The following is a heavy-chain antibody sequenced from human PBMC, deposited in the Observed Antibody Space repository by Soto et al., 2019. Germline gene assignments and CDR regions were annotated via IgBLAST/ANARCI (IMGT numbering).Heavy chain of an antibody. D-gene: IGHD3-10*01. V-gene: IGHV3-21*01. Sequence: GGSLRLSCAASGFTFSSYSMNWVRQAPGKGLEWVSSISSSSSYIYYADSVKGRFTISRDNAKNSLYLQMNSLRAEDTAVYYCARDRGDELPGWFDPWGQGTLVTVSS. CDR1: GFTFSSYS. CDR3: ARDRGDELPGWFDP. J-gene: IGHJ5*02. CDR2: ISSSSSYI.